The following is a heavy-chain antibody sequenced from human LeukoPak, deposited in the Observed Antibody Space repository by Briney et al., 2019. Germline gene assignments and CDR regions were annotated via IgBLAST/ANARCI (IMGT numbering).Heavy chain of an antibody. CDR2: ISDDGSYK. D-gene: IGHD6-13*01. CDR3: AKDRDTTSSGTFDY. CDR1: GFTFRNYG. Sequence: GGSLRLSCAASGFTFRNYGMHCVRQAPGKGLEWVAVISDDGSYKNYADSVKGRFTISRDNSNNTLYLQMNSLRAEDTAVCYCAKDRDTTSSGTFDYWGQGTLVTVSS. J-gene: IGHJ4*02. V-gene: IGHV3-30*18.